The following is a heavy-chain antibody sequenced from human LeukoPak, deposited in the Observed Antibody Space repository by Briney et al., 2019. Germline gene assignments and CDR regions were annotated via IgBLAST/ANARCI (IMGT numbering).Heavy chain of an antibody. CDR3: ARGSIAAAVPFDY. J-gene: IGHJ4*02. CDR1: GFTFSSYA. CDR2: ISGSGVTT. D-gene: IGHD6-13*01. V-gene: IGHV3-23*01. Sequence: GGSLRLSCVASGFTFSSYAMSWVRQAPGKGLEWVSAISGSGVTTHYAGSVKGRFSISRDNSKNTLYLQMNSLRAEDTAVYYCARGSIAAAVPFDYWGRGTLVTVSS.